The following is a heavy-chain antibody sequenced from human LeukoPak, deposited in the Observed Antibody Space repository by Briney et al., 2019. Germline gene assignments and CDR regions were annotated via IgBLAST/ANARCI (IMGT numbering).Heavy chain of an antibody. CDR2: IYNSGNT. Sequence: SATLSPPFAVSGCSIRSGYYWGWIRQPPGKGLEWVGSIYNSGNTHYNPSLKRPVTISADPSTNHFSLNLSSVTAADTAVYYCASGMTTATDYCRQGTLVTVSS. CDR1: GCSIRSGYY. V-gene: IGHV4-38-2*01. J-gene: IGHJ4*02. D-gene: IGHD4-17*01. CDR3: ASGMTTATDY.